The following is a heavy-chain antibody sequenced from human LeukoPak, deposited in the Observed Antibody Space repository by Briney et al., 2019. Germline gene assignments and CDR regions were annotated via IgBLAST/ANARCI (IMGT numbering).Heavy chain of an antibody. CDR1: GFTFSSYW. CDR2: IKQDGSEK. CDR3: LEVQYGY. D-gene: IGHD1-1*01. Sequence: PGGSLRLSCAVSGFTFSSYWMNWVRQAPGKGLQWVANIKQDGSEKNYVDSVKGRFAISRDNAKNSLYLEMNSLRAEDTAVYYCLEVQYGYWGQGTLVTVSS. V-gene: IGHV3-7*05. J-gene: IGHJ4*02.